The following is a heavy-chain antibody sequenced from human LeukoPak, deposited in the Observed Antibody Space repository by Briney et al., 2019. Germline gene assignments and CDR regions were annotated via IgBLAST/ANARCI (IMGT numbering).Heavy chain of an antibody. CDR2: IKQDGSEK. Sequence: PGGSLRLSCAASGFTFSSYWMSWVRQAPGKGLEWVANIKQDGSEKYYVDSVKGRFTISRDNAKNSLYLQMNSLRAEDTAVYYCARVPVTVLGRNRRLDPWGEGTLVTVSS. J-gene: IGHJ5*02. CDR1: GFTFSSYW. V-gene: IGHV3-7*01. CDR3: ARVPVTVLGRNRRLDP. D-gene: IGHD3-3*02.